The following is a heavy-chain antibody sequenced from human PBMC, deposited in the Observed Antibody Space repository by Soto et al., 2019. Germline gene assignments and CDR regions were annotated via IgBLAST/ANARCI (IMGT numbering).Heavy chain of an antibody. CDR3: VRNGTKTLRDWFDP. CDR2: IYATGTT. V-gene: IGHV4-4*07. D-gene: IGHD1-1*01. J-gene: IGHJ5*02. CDR1: GASISGFY. Sequence: SGTMSLTCAVSGASISGFYWSWIRKSAGKGLEWIGRIYATGTTDYNPSLKSRVMMSVDTSKKQFSLKLRSVTAADTAVYYCVRNGTKTLRDWFDPWGQGISVTVSS.